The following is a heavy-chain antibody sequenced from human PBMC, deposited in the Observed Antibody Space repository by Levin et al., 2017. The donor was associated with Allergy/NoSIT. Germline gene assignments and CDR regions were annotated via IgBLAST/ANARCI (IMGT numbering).Heavy chain of an antibody. CDR3: ARDGSDSYGTPYFDY. J-gene: IGHJ4*02. Sequence: GESLKISCAASGFTFSSYAMHWVRQAPGKGLEWVAVISYDGSNKYYADSVKGRFTISRDNSKNTLYLQMNSLRAEDTAVYYCARDGSDSYGTPYFDYWGQGTLVTVSS. D-gene: IGHD5-18*01. V-gene: IGHV3-30-3*01. CDR2: ISYDGSNK. CDR1: GFTFSSYA.